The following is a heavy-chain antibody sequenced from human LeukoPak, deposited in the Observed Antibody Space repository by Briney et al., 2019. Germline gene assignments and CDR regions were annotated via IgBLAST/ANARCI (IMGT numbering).Heavy chain of an antibody. V-gene: IGHV3-23*01. Sequence: PGGSLRLSCAASGFTFSSYAMSWVRQAPGKGLEWVSAISASGSSTYYADSVKGRFTISRDNSKNTLYLQMSSLRAEDTAIYYCAKSTYGSGSRPLFDYWGQGNLVTVSS. CDR1: GFTFSSYA. J-gene: IGHJ4*02. D-gene: IGHD3-10*01. CDR2: ISASGSST. CDR3: AKSTYGSGSRPLFDY.